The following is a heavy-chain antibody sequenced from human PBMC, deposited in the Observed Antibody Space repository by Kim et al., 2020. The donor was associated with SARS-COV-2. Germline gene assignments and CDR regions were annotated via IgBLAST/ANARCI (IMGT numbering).Heavy chain of an antibody. V-gene: IGHV3-43*02. D-gene: IGHD5-12*01. J-gene: IGHJ4*02. CDR1: GFTFDDYA. CDR2: ISGDGGST. CDR3: ARDGAGGWLRAEGLDY. Sequence: GGSLRLSCAASGFTFDDYAMHWVRQAPGKGLEWVSLISGDGGSTYYADSVKGRFTISRDNTKNSLYLQMNSLRTEDTALYYCARDGAGGWLRAEGLDYWGQGTLVTVSS.